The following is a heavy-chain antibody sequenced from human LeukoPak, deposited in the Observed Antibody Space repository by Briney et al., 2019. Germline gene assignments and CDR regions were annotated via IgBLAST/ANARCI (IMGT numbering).Heavy chain of an antibody. V-gene: IGHV4-59*01. D-gene: IGHD5-24*01. CDR1: GGSINTYY. Sequence: PSETLSLTCTVSGGSINTYYWSWIRQPPAKGLEWIGYIYYSGSTNYNPSLKSRVTISVDTSKNQFSLRLSSVTPADTAVYYCARGRDGYTFGYWGQGTLVTVSS. CDR2: IYYSGST. J-gene: IGHJ4*02. CDR3: ARGRDGYTFGY.